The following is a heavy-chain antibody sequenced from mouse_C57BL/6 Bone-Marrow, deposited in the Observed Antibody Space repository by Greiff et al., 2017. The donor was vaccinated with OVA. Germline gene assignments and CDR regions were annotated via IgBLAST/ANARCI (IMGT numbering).Heavy chain of an antibody. CDR1: GFNIKNTY. V-gene: IGHV14-3*01. CDR2: IDPANGNT. J-gene: IGHJ2*01. CDR3: ARWGVGALYYFDY. D-gene: IGHD1-1*01. Sequence: EVQLQESLAELVRPGASVKLSCTASGFNIKNTYMHWVKQRPEQGLEWIGRIDPANGNTKYAPKFQGKATITADTSSNTDYLQLSSLTSEDTAVYYCARWGVGALYYFDYWGQGTTLTVSS.